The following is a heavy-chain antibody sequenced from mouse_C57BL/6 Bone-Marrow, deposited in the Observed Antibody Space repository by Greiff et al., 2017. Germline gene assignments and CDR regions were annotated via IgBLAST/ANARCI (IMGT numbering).Heavy chain of an antibody. CDR1: GFNIKDYY. D-gene: IGHD1-1*01. CDR2: IDPEDGET. V-gene: IGHV14-2*01. Sequence: EVKLMESGAELVKPGASVKLSCTASGFNIKDYYIPWVKQRTEQGLEWIGRIDPEDGETKYAAKFQDKATITADTSSNTAYLQLSSLTSEDTAVYYCTRSLIYYGTNYWGQGTTLTVSS. CDR3: TRSLIYYGTNY. J-gene: IGHJ2*01.